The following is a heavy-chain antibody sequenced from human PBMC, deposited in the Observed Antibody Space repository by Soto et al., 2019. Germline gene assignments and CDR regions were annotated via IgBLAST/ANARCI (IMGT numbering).Heavy chain of an antibody. D-gene: IGHD5-12*01. CDR2: IIPILGIA. V-gene: IGHV1-69*02. CDR3: ARRSQYSGYDDDAFDI. CDR1: GGTFSSYT. J-gene: IGHJ3*02. Sequence: SVKVSCKSSGGTFSSYTISWVRQAPGQGLEWMGRIIPILGIANYAQKFQGRVTITADKSTSTAYMELSSLRSEDTAVYYCARRSQYSGYDDDAFDIWGQGTMVTVSS.